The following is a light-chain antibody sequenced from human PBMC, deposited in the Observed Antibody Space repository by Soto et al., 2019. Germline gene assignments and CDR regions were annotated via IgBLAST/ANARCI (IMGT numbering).Light chain of an antibody. CDR1: QSVSSSY. J-gene: IGKJ1*01. V-gene: IGKV3-20*01. CDR2: GAS. Sequence: EIVLTQSPGTLSLSPGEIATLSCRASQSVSSSYLAWYQQKPGQAPRLLIYGASSRATGIPDRFSGSGSGTGFTLNISRLEPEDFAVYYCQQYGSSPETFGQGTKVEI. CDR3: QQYGSSPET.